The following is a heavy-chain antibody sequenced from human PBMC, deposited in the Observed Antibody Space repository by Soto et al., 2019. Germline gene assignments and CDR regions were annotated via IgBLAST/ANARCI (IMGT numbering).Heavy chain of an antibody. CDR1: GYRITIYG. CDR3: ARGDYMDV. J-gene: IGHJ6*03. Sequence: VASVKVACKASGYRITIYGISWVRQATGQGLEWMGWISAYNGNTNYAQKLQGRVTMTTDTSTSTAYMELRSLRSDDTAVYYCARGDYMDVWGKGTTVTVSS. V-gene: IGHV1-18*01. CDR2: ISAYNGNT.